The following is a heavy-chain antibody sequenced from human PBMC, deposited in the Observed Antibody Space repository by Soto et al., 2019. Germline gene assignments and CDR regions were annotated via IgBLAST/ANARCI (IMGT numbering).Heavy chain of an antibody. D-gene: IGHD3-22*01. Sequence: QVHLVQSGPEVKEPGASVKVSCKTSGFTFTTHAIHWLRQAPGQRFEWMGWINAGNGNTKYSQTFQDRITITRDTSANTAYMELSSLTFEDRAVYFCARRNSSGPIDHWGQGTLITVSS. J-gene: IGHJ4*02. CDR3: ARRNSSGPIDH. CDR2: INAGNGNT. CDR1: GFTFTTHA. V-gene: IGHV1-3*01.